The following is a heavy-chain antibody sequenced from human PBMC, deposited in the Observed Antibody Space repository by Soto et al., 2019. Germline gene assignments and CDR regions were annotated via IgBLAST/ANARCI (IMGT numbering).Heavy chain of an antibody. V-gene: IGHV4-4*07. CDR1: GGSISSYY. CDR3: ARDFLGIEVDGNSEERGYNWFDT. Sequence: SETLSLTCTVSGGSISSYYWSWIRQPAGKGLEWIGRIYTSGSTNYNPSLKSRVTMSVDTSKIQFSLKLSSVTAADTAVYYCARDFLGIEVDGNSEERGYNWFDTWGQGTLVTVSS. CDR2: IYTSGST. D-gene: IGHD6-19*01. J-gene: IGHJ5*02.